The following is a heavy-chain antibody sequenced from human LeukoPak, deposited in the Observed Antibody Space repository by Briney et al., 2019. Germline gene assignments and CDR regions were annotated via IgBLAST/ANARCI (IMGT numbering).Heavy chain of an antibody. J-gene: IGHJ4*02. CDR2: IYTSGST. CDR3: ARNGEYTAARATHDY. D-gene: IGHD6-6*01. Sequence: SETLSLTCTVFGGSISSGGYYWSWIRQPAGKGLEWIGRIYTSGSTNYNPSLKSRVTMSVDTSKNQFSLKLSSVTAADTAVYYCARNGEYTAARATHDYWGQGTLVTVSS. V-gene: IGHV4-61*02. CDR1: GGSISSGGYY.